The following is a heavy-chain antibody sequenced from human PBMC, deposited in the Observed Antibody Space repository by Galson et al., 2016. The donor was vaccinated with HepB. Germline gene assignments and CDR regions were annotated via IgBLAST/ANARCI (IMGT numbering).Heavy chain of an antibody. CDR1: SGSFSGYF. D-gene: IGHD2-21*01. Sequence: ETLSLTCAVYSGSFSGYFWSWIRQPPGKGLEWIGEINESGRTNYKPSLESRVTISLDTPKNQFSLRLSSVTAADTAVYYCAKVIPGDFFYAMDVWGTGTTVAVSS. V-gene: IGHV4-34*01. CDR3: AKVIPGDFFYAMDV. CDR2: INESGRT. J-gene: IGHJ6*04.